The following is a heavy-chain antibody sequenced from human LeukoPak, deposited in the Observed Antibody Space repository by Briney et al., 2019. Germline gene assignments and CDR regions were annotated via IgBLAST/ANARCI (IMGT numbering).Heavy chain of an antibody. V-gene: IGHV3-30*04. CDR1: GFTFSSYA. CDR3: ARDQYYYYDSSGYYPSFDY. J-gene: IGHJ4*02. Sequence: GGSLRLSCAASGFTFSSYAMHWVRQAPGKGLEWVAVISCDGSNKYYADSVKGRFTISRDNSKNTLYLQMNSLRAEDTAVYYCARDQYYYYDSSGYYPSFDYWGQGTLVTVSS. D-gene: IGHD3-22*01. CDR2: ISCDGSNK.